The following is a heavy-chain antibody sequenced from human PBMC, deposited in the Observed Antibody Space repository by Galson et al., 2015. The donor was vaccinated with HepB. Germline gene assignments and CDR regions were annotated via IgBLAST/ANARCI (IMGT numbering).Heavy chain of an antibody. J-gene: IGHJ4*02. V-gene: IGHV3-11*05. CDR1: GFTFSDYY. D-gene: IGHD3-10*01. CDR2: ISSSSSYT. Sequence: SLRLSCAASGFTFSDYYMSWIRQAPGKGLEWVSYISSSSSYTNYADSVKGRFTISRDNAKNSLYLQMNSLRAEDTAVYYCARAFYSYYCSGTGYWGQGTLVTVSS. CDR3: ARAFYSYYCSGTGY.